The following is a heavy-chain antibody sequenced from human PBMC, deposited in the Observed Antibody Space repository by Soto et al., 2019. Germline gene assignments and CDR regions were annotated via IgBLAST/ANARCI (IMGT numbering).Heavy chain of an antibody. CDR2: IYHSGST. CDR1: GGSISSGGYS. V-gene: IGHV4-30-2*01. J-gene: IGHJ4*02. D-gene: IGHD6-19*01. CDR3: ARSAVAGDFDY. Sequence: QLQLQESGSGLVKPSQTLSLTCAVSGGSISSGGYSWSWIRQPPGKGLEWIGYIYHSGSTYYNPSLKSRDTIPVDRAKNQFSLKLSSVTAADTAVYYCARSAVAGDFDYWGQGTLVTVSS.